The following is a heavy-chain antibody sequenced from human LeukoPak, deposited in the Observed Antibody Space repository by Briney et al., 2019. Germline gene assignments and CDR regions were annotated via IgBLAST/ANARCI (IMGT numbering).Heavy chain of an antibody. D-gene: IGHD1-26*01. J-gene: IGHJ4*02. CDR2: ISYDGSNK. Sequence: GGSLRLSCAASGFTFSSYAMHGVRQAPGKGLEWLAVISYDGSNKYYADSVKGRFTISRDNSKNTLYLQMNSLRAEDTAVYYCARVLLDYWGQGTLVTVSS. CDR1: GFTFSSYA. V-gene: IGHV3-30-3*01. CDR3: ARVLLDY.